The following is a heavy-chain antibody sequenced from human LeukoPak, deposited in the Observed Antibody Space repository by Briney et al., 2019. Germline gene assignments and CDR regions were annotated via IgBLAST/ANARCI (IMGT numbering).Heavy chain of an antibody. Sequence: AAAVKVSCKDSGYTFTSYGISWVRQAPGQGLKWMGWISAYNGNTNYAQKLQGRVTMTTDTSTSTAYMELRSLRSDDTAVYYCARDRDCGGDCSPGWFDPWGQGTLVTVSS. V-gene: IGHV1-18*01. CDR2: ISAYNGNT. CDR3: ARDRDCGGDCSPGWFDP. J-gene: IGHJ5*02. D-gene: IGHD2-21*02. CDR1: GYTFTSYG.